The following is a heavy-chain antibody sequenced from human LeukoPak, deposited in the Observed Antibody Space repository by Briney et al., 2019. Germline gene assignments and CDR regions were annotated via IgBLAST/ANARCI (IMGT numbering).Heavy chain of an antibody. Sequence: PSQTLSLTCTVSGGSISSGGYYWSWIRQHPGKGLEWIGYIYYSGSTYYNPSLKSRVTISVDTSKNQFSLKLSSVTAADTAVYYCARGRRDSSGYSQYYFDYWGQGTLVTVSS. D-gene: IGHD3-22*01. CDR1: GGSISSGGYY. CDR3: ARGRRDSSGYSQYYFDY. V-gene: IGHV4-31*03. CDR2: IYYSGST. J-gene: IGHJ4*02.